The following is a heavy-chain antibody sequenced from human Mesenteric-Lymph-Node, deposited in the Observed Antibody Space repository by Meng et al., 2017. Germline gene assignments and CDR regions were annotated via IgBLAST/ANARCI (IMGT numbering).Heavy chain of an antibody. Sequence: GESLKISCAASGFTFSSYAMSWVRQAPGKGLEWVSAISGSGGSTYYADSVKGRFTISRDNSKNTLYLQMNSLRAEDTALYYCAKASNYYDSSGYYDAFDIWGQGTMVTVSS. J-gene: IGHJ3*02. CDR3: AKASNYYDSSGYYDAFDI. V-gene: IGHV3-23*01. D-gene: IGHD3-22*01. CDR2: ISGSGGST. CDR1: GFTFSSYA.